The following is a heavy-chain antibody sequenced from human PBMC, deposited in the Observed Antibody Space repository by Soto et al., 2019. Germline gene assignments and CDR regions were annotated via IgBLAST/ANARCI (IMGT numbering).Heavy chain of an antibody. V-gene: IGHV3-11*05. CDR3: ARGGGDYGDYGLSDYYGMDV. CDR1: GFTFSDYY. CDR2: ISSSSSYT. Sequence: QVQLVESGGGLVKPGGSLRLSCAASGFTFSDYYMSWIRQAPGKGLEWVSYISSSSSYTNYADSVKGRFTISRDNAKNSLYLQMNSLRAEDTAVYYCARGGGDYGDYGLSDYYGMDVWGQGTTVTVSS. D-gene: IGHD4-17*01. J-gene: IGHJ6*02.